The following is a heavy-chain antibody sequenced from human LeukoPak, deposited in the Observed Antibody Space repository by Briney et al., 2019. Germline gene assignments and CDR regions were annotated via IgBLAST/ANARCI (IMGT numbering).Heavy chain of an antibody. Sequence: ASVKVSCKASGYTFTSYGISWVRQAPGQGLEWMGWISAYNGNTNYAQKLQGRVTMTTDTSTSTAYMELRSLRSDDTAVYYCARDGWAYCGGDCHPYLDYWGQGTLVTVSS. CDR2: ISAYNGNT. V-gene: IGHV1-18*01. CDR1: GYTFTSYG. J-gene: IGHJ4*02. CDR3: ARDGWAYCGGDCHPYLDY. D-gene: IGHD2-21*02.